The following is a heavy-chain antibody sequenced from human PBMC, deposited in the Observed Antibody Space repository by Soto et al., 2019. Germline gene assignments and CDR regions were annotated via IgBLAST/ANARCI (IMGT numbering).Heavy chain of an antibody. CDR3: ARGWVGGTGRRYYYYMDV. D-gene: IGHD3-16*01. Sequence: SETLSLTCTVSGGSISNYYWSWIRQPPGKGLEWIGYIYYNGSTNYNPSLKSRVTISVDTSKNQFSLKLSSVTAADTAVYYCARGWVGGTGRRYYYYMDVWGKGTTVTVSS. CDR1: GGSISNYY. J-gene: IGHJ6*03. CDR2: IYYNGST. V-gene: IGHV4-59*08.